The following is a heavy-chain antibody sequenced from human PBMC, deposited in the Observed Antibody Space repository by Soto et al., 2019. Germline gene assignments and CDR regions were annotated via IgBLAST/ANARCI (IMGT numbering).Heavy chain of an antibody. J-gene: IGHJ4*02. CDR3: ARRYGDCFDY. V-gene: IGHV4-59*12. D-gene: IGHD4-17*01. CDR1: GGSISSYY. CDR2: IYYSGST. Sequence: SETLSLTCTVSGGSISSYYWSWIRQPPGKGLEWIGYIYYSGSTNYNPSLKSRLTISVDTSKNQFSLKLSSVTAADTAVYYCARRYGDCFDYWGQGTLVTVSS.